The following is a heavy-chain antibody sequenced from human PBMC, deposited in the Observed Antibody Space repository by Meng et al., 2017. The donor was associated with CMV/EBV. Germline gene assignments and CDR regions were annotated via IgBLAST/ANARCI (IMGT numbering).Heavy chain of an antibody. CDR2: IYYSGST. CDR3: ARLEHYVGGAFDI. Sequence: QLQRQESGPGLGKPSGTLSPACTVSGGSISSSSYYWGWIRQPPGKGLEWIGSIYYSGSTYYNPSLKSRVTISVDTSKNQFSLKLSSVTAADTAVYYCARLEHYVGGAFDIWGQGTMVTVSS. D-gene: IGHD3-16*01. J-gene: IGHJ3*02. V-gene: IGHV4-39*07. CDR1: GGSISSSSYY.